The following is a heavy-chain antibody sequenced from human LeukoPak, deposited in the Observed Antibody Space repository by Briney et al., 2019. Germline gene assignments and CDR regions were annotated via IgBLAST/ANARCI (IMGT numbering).Heavy chain of an antibody. CDR3: AKVKSDDFWSGYLFDY. D-gene: IGHD3-3*01. V-gene: IGHV3-23*01. CDR1: GFTFSSYA. J-gene: IGHJ4*02. CDR2: ISGSGGST. Sequence: GGSLRLSCAASGFTFSSYAMSWVRQAPGKGLDWVSAISGSGGSTYYADSVKGRFTISRDNSKNTLYLQMNSLRAGDTAVYYCAKVKSDDFWSGYLFDYWGQGTLVTVSS.